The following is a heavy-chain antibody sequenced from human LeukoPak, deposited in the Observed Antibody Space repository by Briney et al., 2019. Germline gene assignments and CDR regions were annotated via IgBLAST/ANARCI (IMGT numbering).Heavy chain of an antibody. V-gene: IGHV4-34*01. CDR2: INHSGST. Sequence: SETLSLTCAVYGGSFSGYYWSWIRQPPGKGLEWIGEINHSGSTNYNPSLKSRVTISVDTSKNQFYLKLSSVTAADTAVYYCARAQYDFWRGYYNDYWGQGTLVTVSS. J-gene: IGHJ4*02. CDR3: ARAQYDFWRGYYNDY. D-gene: IGHD3-3*01. CDR1: GGSFSGYY.